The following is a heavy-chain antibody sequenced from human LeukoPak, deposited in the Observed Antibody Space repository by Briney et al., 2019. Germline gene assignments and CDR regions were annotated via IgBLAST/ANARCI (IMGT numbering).Heavy chain of an antibody. J-gene: IGHJ4*02. Sequence: SETLSLTCTVSGGSISSYSWPWIRQPPGKGLEWIGYIYYSGSTNYNPSPKSRVTISIDTTKNQFSLKLSSVTAADTAVYYSARGNYYDSSGYYRLFDYWGQGTLVTVSS. V-gene: IGHV4-59*01. CDR3: ARGNYYDSSGYYRLFDY. CDR1: GGSISSYS. CDR2: IYYSGST. D-gene: IGHD3-22*01.